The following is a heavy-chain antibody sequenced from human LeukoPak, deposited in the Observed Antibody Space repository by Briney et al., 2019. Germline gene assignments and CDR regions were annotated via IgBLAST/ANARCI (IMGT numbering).Heavy chain of an antibody. CDR1: GGISSTNA. D-gene: IGHD4-23*01. Sequence: SVKVPCKASGGISSTNAISWARQAPGQGLEWMGRVIPIFGTANYAQKFQGRVSITADTSTSTAYMELNNLRSEDTAVYYCSSRVVGGNSAIEYWGQGTLVTVSS. CDR3: SSRVVGGNSAIEY. CDR2: VIPIFGTA. V-gene: IGHV1-69*06. J-gene: IGHJ4*02.